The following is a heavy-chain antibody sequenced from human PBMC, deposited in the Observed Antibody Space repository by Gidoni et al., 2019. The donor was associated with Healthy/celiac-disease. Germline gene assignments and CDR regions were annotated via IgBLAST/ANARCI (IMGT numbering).Heavy chain of an antibody. CDR2: IYYSGST. Sequence: QVQLQESGPGLVKPSQTLSLTCTVSGGSISSGGYYWSWIRQHPGKGLEWIGYIYYSGSTYYNPSLKSRVTISVDTSKNQFSLKLSSVTAADTAVYYCARVVGEDIVVVPAANYNPVFDYWGQGTLVTVSS. J-gene: IGHJ4*02. V-gene: IGHV4-31*03. CDR1: GGSISSGGYY. CDR3: ARVVGEDIVVVPAANYNPVFDY. D-gene: IGHD2-2*01.